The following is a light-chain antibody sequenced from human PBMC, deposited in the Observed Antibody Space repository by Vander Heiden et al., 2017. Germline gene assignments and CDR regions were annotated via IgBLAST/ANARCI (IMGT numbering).Light chain of an antibody. V-gene: IGLV2-14*03. CDR1: NSDIGADNY. CDR3: TSYTSDTLVV. J-gene: IGLJ2*01. Sequence: QSPLTQPASVSASPGQSITISCAGANSDIGADNYVSWYQQHPGRAPKLVIYDVFHRPSGIFNRFSGTKSDTTAYLTISGLQPEDEADYYCTSYTSDTLVVFGGGTRLTV. CDR2: DVF.